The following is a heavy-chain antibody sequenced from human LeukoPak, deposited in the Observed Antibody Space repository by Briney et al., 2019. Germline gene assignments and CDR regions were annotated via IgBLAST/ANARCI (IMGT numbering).Heavy chain of an antibody. CDR2: IRYDGSNT. V-gene: IGHV3-30*02. CDR1: GFSFSDYD. Sequence: GGSLRLSCAASGFSFSDYDIHWVRLAPGKGLEWVTFIRYDGSNTYAESVKGRFTISRDNSKNTVYLQMNSLAIEDTAIYYCAKNRWGSVATPDSWGQGTLVTVSS. J-gene: IGHJ4*02. CDR3: AKNRWGSVATPDS. D-gene: IGHD5-12*01.